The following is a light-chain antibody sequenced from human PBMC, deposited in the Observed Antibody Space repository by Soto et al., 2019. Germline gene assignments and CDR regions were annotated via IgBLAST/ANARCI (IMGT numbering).Light chain of an antibody. Sequence: EIGWTRSPATLSLSPGERATLSCRASQSVSSYLAWYQQKPGQAPRLLIYDASNRATGIPARFSGSGSRTDFTLTISSLEPEDFAVYYCQQRSNSIPFGQGTRLEIK. V-gene: IGKV3-11*01. CDR1: QSVSSY. CDR2: DAS. J-gene: IGKJ5*01. CDR3: QQRSNSIP.